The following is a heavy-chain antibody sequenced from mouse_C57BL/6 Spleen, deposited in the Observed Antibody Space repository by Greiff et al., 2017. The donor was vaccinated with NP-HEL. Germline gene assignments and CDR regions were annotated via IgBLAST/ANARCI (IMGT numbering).Heavy chain of an antibody. CDR2: IDPSDSYT. Sequence: QVQLQQPGAELVMPGASVKLSCKASGYTFTSYWMHWVKQRPGQGLEWIGEIDPSDSYTNYNQKFKGKSTLTVDKSSSTAYMQLSSLTSEYSAVYYCARAILRTLAYWGQGTLVTVSA. V-gene: IGHV1-69*01. D-gene: IGHD1-1*01. CDR1: GYTFTSYW. CDR3: ARAILRTLAY. J-gene: IGHJ3*01.